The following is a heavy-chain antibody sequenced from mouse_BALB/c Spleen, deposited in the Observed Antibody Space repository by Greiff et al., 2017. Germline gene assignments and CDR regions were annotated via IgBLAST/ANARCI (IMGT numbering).Heavy chain of an antibody. CDR2: INPNNGGT. V-gene: IGHV1-18*01. CDR3: ARRRDYGYGAMDY. CDR1: GYTFTEYT. Sequence: VQLKESGPELVKPGASVKISCKTSGYTFTEYTMHWVKQSHGKSLEWIGGINPNNGGTSYNQKFKGKATLTVDKSSSTAYMELRSLTSEDSAVYYCARRRDYGYGAMDYWGQGTSVTVSS. D-gene: IGHD1-2*01. J-gene: IGHJ4*01.